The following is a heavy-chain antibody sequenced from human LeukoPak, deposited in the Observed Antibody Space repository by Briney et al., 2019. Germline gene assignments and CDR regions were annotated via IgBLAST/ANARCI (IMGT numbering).Heavy chain of an antibody. CDR3: ARVQWELRGVGSYFEY. V-gene: IGHV3-7*01. Sequence: SGGSLRLSCLVSGFTFSSSWMRWVRQAPGKGLEWVANIKQDGSEKYYVDSVKGRFTMSRDNAKNSLYLQMNSLRAEDTAVYYCARVQWELRGVGSYFEYWGQGALVTVSS. CDR2: IKQDGSEK. CDR1: GFTFSSSW. D-gene: IGHD1-26*01. J-gene: IGHJ4*02.